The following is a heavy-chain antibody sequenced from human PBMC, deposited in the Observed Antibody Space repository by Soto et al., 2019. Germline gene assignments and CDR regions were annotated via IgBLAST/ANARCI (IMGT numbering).Heavy chain of an antibody. CDR3: ARSRNGHSDY. CDR1: GGSIGSGGYY. J-gene: IGHJ4*02. CDR2: IYYSGST. D-gene: IGHD1-1*01. Sequence: SETLSLTCTVSGGSIGSGGYYWSWIRQHPGKGLECIGYIYYSGSTYYNPSLKSRVTISVDTSKNQFSLKLSSVTAADTAVYSCARSRNGHSDYWGQGTLVTVSS. V-gene: IGHV4-31*03.